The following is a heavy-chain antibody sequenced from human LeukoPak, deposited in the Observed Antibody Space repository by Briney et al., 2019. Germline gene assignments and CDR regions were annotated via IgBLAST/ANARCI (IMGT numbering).Heavy chain of an antibody. Sequence: GGSLRLSCAASGYTFSNYGMHWVRQAPGKGLEWVAVISYDESDKYYADSVKGRFTISRDNSKNTLYLQMNSLRPEDTAVYYCAKGVVAATNAAYYGMDVWGQGTTVTVSS. D-gene: IGHD2-15*01. CDR1: GYTFSNYG. CDR3: AKGVVAATNAAYYGMDV. CDR2: ISYDESDK. J-gene: IGHJ6*02. V-gene: IGHV3-30*18.